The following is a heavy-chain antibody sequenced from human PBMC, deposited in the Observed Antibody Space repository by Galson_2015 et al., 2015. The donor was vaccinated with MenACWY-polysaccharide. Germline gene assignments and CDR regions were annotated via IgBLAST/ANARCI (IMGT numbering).Heavy chain of an antibody. CDR1: GFTFSSYA. Sequence: SLRLSCAASGFTFSSYAMSWVRQAPGKRLEWVSAISGSGDSTYYADSVKGRFTISRDNSKNTLYLQMNSLRAEDTAVFHCAKGGGHPPQSTRLWWTTVDYWGQGTLVTVSS. V-gene: IGHV3-23*01. CDR3: AKGGGHPPQSTRLWWTTVDY. CDR2: ISGSGDST. D-gene: IGHD4/OR15-4a*01. J-gene: IGHJ4*02.